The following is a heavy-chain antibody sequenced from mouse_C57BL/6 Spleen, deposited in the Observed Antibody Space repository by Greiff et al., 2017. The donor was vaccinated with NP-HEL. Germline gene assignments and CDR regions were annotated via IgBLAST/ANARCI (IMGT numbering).Heavy chain of an antibody. CDR2: INPSSGYT. V-gene: IGHV1-7*01. J-gene: IGHJ2*01. CDR1: GYTFTSYW. CDR3: ARFITTVVAHFDY. Sequence: VQLQQSGAELVKPGASVKLSCKASGYTFTSYWMHWVKQRPGQGLEWIGYINPSSGYTKYNQKFKDKATLTADKSSSTAYMQLSILTYEDSAVYYCARFITTVVAHFDYWGQGTTLTVSS. D-gene: IGHD1-1*01.